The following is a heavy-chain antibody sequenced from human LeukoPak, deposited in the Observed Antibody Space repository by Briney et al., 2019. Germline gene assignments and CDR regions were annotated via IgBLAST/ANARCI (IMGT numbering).Heavy chain of an antibody. D-gene: IGHD4-11*01. J-gene: IGHJ4*02. CDR2: INHSGST. CDR3: ARGPRTHSNYGFDY. V-gene: IGHV4-34*01. Sequence: SETLSLTCAVYGGSFSGYYWSWIRQPPGKGLEWIGEINHSGSTNYNPSLRSRVTISVDTSKNQFSLKLSSVTAADTAVCCCARGPRTHSNYGFDYWGQGTLVTVSS. CDR1: GGSFSGYY.